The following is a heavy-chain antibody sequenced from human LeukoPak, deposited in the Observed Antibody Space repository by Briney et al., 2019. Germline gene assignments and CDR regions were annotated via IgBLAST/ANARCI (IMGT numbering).Heavy chain of an antibody. CDR1: GYTFTDYY. D-gene: IGHD2-21*01. CDR2: VDPEDGET. J-gene: IGHJ4*02. V-gene: IGHV1-69-2*01. Sequence: GATVKVSCKTSGYTFTDYYIHWVRQAPGKGLAWLGRVDPEDGETILAENFQDRVTIIADTSSDTVFLELSSLTSDDTAVYFRVTDRSVTDPRGRSYWHWGQGTLVIVSS. CDR3: VTDRSVTDPRGRSYWH.